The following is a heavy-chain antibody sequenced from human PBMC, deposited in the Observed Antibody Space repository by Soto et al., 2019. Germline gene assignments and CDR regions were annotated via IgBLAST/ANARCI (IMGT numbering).Heavy chain of an antibody. D-gene: IGHD1-1*01. CDR2: ISGSGGST. CDR1: GFTFSSYA. V-gene: IGHV3-23*01. CDR3: AKVTPDDDGALGAFDI. Sequence: GGSLRLSCAASGFTFSSYAMSWVRQAPGKGLEWVSAISGSGGSTYYADSVKGRFTISRDNSKNTLYLQMNSLRAEDTAVYYCAKVTPDDDGALGAFDIWGQGTMVTVSS. J-gene: IGHJ3*02.